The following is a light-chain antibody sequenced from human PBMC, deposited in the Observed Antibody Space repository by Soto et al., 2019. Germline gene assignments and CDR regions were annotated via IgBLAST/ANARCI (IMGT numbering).Light chain of an antibody. J-gene: IGKJ1*01. CDR2: LVS. CDR1: QRMTNY. Sequence: DIQLTQSPSSLSASIGDRVTITCRASQRMTNYLNWYQEKPGKAPKLLIYLVSSLQSGVPSRFSSSGSGTEFTLTISSLQPEDLATYYCQQTHIIPWTFGQGTKVEIK. CDR3: QQTHIIPWT. V-gene: IGKV1-39*01.